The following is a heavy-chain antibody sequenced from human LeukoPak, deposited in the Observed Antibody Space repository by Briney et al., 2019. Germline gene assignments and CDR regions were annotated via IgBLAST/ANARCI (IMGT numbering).Heavy chain of an antibody. CDR2: ISWNSGSI. J-gene: IGHJ6*02. Sequence: GRSLRLSCAASGFTFDDYAMHWVRQAPGKGLEWVSGISWNSGSIGYADSVKGRFTISRDNAKNSLYLQMNSLRAEDTALYYCAGGRYYYYGMDAWGQGTTVTVSS. CDR1: GFTFDDYA. D-gene: IGHD3-16*01. CDR3: AGGRYYYYGMDA. V-gene: IGHV3-9*01.